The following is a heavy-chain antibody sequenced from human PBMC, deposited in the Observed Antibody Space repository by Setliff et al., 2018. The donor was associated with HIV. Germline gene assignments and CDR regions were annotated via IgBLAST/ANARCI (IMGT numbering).Heavy chain of an antibody. CDR3: ARGFAFGGVIVIPDYFDY. V-gene: IGHV4-34*01. Sequence: LSLTCAVYGGSFSGYYWSWLRQPPGKGLEWIGEMNAGGSINDNPSLKSRLTISVDTSRNQFSLKLKSVTAADTAVYYCARGFAFGGVIVIPDYFDYWGQGTLVTVSS. CDR1: GGSFSGYY. J-gene: IGHJ4*02. CDR2: MNAGGSI. D-gene: IGHD3-16*02.